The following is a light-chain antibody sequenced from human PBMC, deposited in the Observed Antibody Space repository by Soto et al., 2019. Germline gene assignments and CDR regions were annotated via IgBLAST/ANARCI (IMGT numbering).Light chain of an antibody. CDR2: AAS. J-gene: IGKJ1*01. CDR1: QGISSY. V-gene: IGKV1-8*01. Sequence: AIRMTQSPSSLSASTGDRVTITCRASQGISSYLAWYQQKPGKAPKLLIYAASTLQSGVPSRFSGSGSGTDFTLTISCLQSEDFATYYCQQYYSYPLTSGQGTKVDIK. CDR3: QQYYSYPLT.